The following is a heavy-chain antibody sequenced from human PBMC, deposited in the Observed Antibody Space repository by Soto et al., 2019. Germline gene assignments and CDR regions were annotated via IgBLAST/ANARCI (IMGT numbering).Heavy chain of an antibody. V-gene: IGHV1-18*01. Sequence: QVQLVQSAFELKKPGASVKVSCKASGYTLTNYGISWVRQAPGQGLEWMGWISAYNGNTNYVQKFQGRVTMTTDTSTSTAYMELKSLRSDDTAVYYCARVEGVRGGKGYWYLDRWGRGTLVTVSS. D-gene: IGHD3-10*01. CDR2: ISAYNGNT. CDR3: ARVEGVRGGKGYWYLDR. CDR1: GYTLTNYG. J-gene: IGHJ2*01.